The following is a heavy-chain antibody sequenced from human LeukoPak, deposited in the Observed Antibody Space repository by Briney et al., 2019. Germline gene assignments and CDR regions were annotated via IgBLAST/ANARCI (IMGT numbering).Heavy chain of an antibody. Sequence: GGSLRLSCAATGFAFSSHSMNWVRQAPGKGLEWVSYISTSSRFIYYADSVRGRFTISRDIAKNSLFLQMNSLRAEDTAVYYCAKDQNWGRFDYWGQGTLVTVSS. V-gene: IGHV3-48*01. CDR3: AKDQNWGRFDY. CDR1: GFAFSSHS. CDR2: ISTSSRFI. J-gene: IGHJ4*02. D-gene: IGHD7-27*01.